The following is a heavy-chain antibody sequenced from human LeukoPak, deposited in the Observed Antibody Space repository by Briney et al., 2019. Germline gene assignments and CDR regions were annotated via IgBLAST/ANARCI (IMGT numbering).Heavy chain of an antibody. Sequence: PGGSLRLSCAASGFTFDDYAMHWVRQAPGKGLEWVSGISWNSGSIGYADSVKGRFTISRDNAKNSLYLQMNSLRAEDTALYYCAKDQAWEPRAFDIWGQGTMVTVSS. CDR2: ISWNSGSI. CDR1: GFTFDDYA. CDR3: AKDQAWEPRAFDI. J-gene: IGHJ3*02. V-gene: IGHV3-9*01. D-gene: IGHD1-26*01.